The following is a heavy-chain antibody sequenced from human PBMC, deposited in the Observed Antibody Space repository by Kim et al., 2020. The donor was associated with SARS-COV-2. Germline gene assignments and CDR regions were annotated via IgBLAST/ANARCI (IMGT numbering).Heavy chain of an antibody. J-gene: IGHJ5*02. CDR3: ARDAAITIAGTISNRFDP. D-gene: IGHD6-19*01. CDR1: GDSISGSTYY. V-gene: IGHV4-39*07. Sequence: SETLSLTCTVSGDSISGSTYYWDWFRQPPGKRPEWIGAIYYTGVTYYSPSLRSRLTMSVDTSKNQFSLRLTSVTAADTAVYYCARDAAITIAGTISNRFDPWGQGILVTVSS. CDR2: IYYTGVT.